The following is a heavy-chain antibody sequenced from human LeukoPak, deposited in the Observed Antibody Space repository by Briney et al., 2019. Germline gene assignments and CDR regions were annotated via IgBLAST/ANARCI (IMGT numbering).Heavy chain of an antibody. J-gene: IGHJ4*02. Sequence: PGGSLRLSCAASGFRFSRYWMSWVRQAPGKGLEWVASINQGESMICYVDSVKGRFTISRDNANNLLFLQMNYMRVEDTAVYYCAKLLRDVTIYDFWGQGDLVTVSS. CDR2: INQGESMI. V-gene: IGHV3-7*01. D-gene: IGHD5-24*01. CDR1: GFRFSRYW. CDR3: AKLLRDVTIYDF.